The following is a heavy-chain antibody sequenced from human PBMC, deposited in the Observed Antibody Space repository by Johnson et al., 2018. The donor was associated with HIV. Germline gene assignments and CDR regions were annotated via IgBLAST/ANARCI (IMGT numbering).Heavy chain of an antibody. CDR2: ISYDGGNK. CDR3: AKPMGGDDAFDI. CDR1: GFTFSSYA. V-gene: IGHV3-30*04. J-gene: IGHJ3*02. Sequence: QVQLVESGGGVVQPGRSLRLSCAASGFTFSSYAIHWVRQAPGKGLEWVAVISYDGGNKYYADSVKGRFTISRDNSKNTLYLQMNSLRAEDTAVYYCAKPMGGDDAFDILGQGTTVTVSS. D-gene: IGHD3-16*01.